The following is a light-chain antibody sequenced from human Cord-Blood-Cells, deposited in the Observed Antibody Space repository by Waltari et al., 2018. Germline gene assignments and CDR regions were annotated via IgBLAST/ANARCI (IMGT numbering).Light chain of an antibody. CDR2: RNN. V-gene: IGLV1-47*01. CDR3: AAWDDSLSGVV. Sequence: QPVLTQPPSASGTPGQRVTISCSGSSSHIGSNYVYWYQQLPGTAPKLLICRNNQRPSGVPDRFSGSKSGTSASLAISGLRSEDEADYYCAAWDDSLSGVVFGGGTKLTVL. CDR1: SSHIGSNY. J-gene: IGLJ2*01.